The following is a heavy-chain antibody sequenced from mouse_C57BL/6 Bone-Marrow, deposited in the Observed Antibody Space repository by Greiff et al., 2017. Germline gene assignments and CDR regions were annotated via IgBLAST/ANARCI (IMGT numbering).Heavy chain of an antibody. V-gene: IGHV14-4*01. CDR2: IDPENGDT. CDR3: TTCPSYWYFDV. Sequence: EVQLQQSGAELVRPGASVKLSCTASGYNIKDDYMHWVKQRPEQGLEWIGWIDPENGDTEYASKFQGKATITADTSSNTAYLQLSSLTSEDTAVYYCTTCPSYWYFDVWGTGTTVTVSS. CDR1: GYNIKDDY. J-gene: IGHJ1*03.